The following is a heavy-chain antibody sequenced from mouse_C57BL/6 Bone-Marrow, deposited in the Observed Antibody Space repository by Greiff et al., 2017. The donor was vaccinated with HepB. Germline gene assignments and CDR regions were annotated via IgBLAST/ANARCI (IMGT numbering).Heavy chain of an antibody. CDR1: GYTFTSYW. CDR3: AGSGSVYFDY. CDR2: IDPSDSYT. Sequence: VQLQQPGAELVRPGTSVKLSCKASGYTFTSYWMHWVKQRPGQGLEWIGVIDPSDSYTNYNQKCKGKATLTVDTSSSTAYMQLSSLTSEDSAVYYCAGSGSVYFDYWGQGTTLTVSS. J-gene: IGHJ2*01. V-gene: IGHV1-59*01. D-gene: IGHD4-1*01.